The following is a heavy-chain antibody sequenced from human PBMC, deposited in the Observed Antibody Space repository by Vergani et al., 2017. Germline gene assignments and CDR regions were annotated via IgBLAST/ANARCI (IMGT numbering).Heavy chain of an antibody. D-gene: IGHD1-26*01. J-gene: IGHJ6*02. Sequence: LQLVESGGGVVQRGGSLRLSCAASGFTFSSYGMHWVRQAPGKGLEWVAFVRYDGTNKYYADSVKGRFTISRDNSKNTLYLQMNSLRAEDTAVYYCAKGEGIXANWQGYYYNGMDVWGQGTTVTVSS. CDR3: AKGEGIXANWQGYYYNGMDV. CDR1: GFTFSSYG. V-gene: IGHV3-30*02. CDR2: VRYDGTNK.